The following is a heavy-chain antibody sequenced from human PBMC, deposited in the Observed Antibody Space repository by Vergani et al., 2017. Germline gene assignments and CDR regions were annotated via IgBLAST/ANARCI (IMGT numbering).Heavy chain of an antibody. CDR3: AHRPFGGATGAGFDP. J-gene: IGHJ5*02. CDR1: GFSLSTSGVG. V-gene: IGHV2-5*01. D-gene: IGHD1-26*01. CDR2: IYWNDDK. Sequence: QITLKESGPTLVKPTQTLTLTCTFSGFSLSTSGVGVGWIRQPPGKALEWLALIYWNDDKRYSPPLKSRLTITKDTSKNQVVLTMTNMDPVDTATYYCAHRPFGGATGAGFDPWGQGTLVTVSS.